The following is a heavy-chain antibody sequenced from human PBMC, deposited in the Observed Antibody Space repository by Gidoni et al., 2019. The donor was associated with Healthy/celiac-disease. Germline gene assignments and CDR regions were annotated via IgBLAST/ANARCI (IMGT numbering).Heavy chain of an antibody. D-gene: IGHD1-26*01. Sequence: EVQLVESGGGLVQPGGSLRLSCAASGFPVSSNYMSWVRQAPGKGLEWVSFIYSGGRTYYAEAVKGRFTISRDNSKNTLYRQMNSLRAEDTAVYYCAREVVGATGDYYGMDVWGQGTTVTVSS. CDR1: GFPVSSNY. V-gene: IGHV3-66*01. CDR2: IYSGGRT. J-gene: IGHJ6*02. CDR3: AREVVGATGDYYGMDV.